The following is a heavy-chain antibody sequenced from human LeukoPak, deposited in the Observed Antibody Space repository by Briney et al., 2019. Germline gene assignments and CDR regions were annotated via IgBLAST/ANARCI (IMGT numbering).Heavy chain of an antibody. CDR3: ARVQNRGFDY. D-gene: IGHD1-14*01. CDR1: GFTFSSYS. Sequence: PGGSLRLSCAASGFTFSSYSMNWVRQAPGKGLEWVSSISSSSSYIYYADSVKGRFTISRDNAENSLYLQMNSLRAEDTAVYYCARVQNRGFDYWGQGTLVTVSS. J-gene: IGHJ4*02. CDR2: ISSSSSYI. V-gene: IGHV3-21*01.